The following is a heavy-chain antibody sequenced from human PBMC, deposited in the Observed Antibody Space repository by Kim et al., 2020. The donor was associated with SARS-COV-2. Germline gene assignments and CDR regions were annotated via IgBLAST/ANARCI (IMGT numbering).Heavy chain of an antibody. CDR2: IIPIFGTA. D-gene: IGHD3-16*01. CDR1: GGTFSSYA. V-gene: IGHV1-69*13. Sequence: SVKVSCKASGGTFSSYAISWVRQAPGQGLEWMGGIIPIFGTANYAQKFQGRVTITADESTSTAYMELSSLRSEDTAVYYCARDGLPYDYVWGSYRYWGQGTLVTVSS. CDR3: ARDGLPYDYVWGSYRY. J-gene: IGHJ4*02.